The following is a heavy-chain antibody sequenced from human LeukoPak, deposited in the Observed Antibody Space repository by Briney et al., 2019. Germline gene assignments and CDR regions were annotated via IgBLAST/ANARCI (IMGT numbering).Heavy chain of an antibody. Sequence: GGSLRLSCAASGFTFSTYWMNWVRQAPGKGLEWVANIKQDGSEKYYVDSVKGRFTISRDNAKNSLYLQMNSLRAEDTALYYCAKMVRGVIFDYWGQGTLVTVSS. J-gene: IGHJ4*02. CDR2: IKQDGSEK. CDR1: GFTFSTYW. V-gene: IGHV3-7*03. D-gene: IGHD3-10*01. CDR3: AKMVRGVIFDY.